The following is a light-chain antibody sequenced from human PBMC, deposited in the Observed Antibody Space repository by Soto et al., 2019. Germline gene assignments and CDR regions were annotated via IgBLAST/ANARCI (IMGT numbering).Light chain of an antibody. CDR1: SSDVGGSKY. J-gene: IGLJ1*01. Sequence: QSALTQPPSASGSPGQSVTMPCTGTSSDVGGSKYVSWYQQHPGKAPKLLIYEVNKRPSGVPDPSSGSKSGNTASLTVSGLQSDDEADYYCGSYRGTTKYVFGTGTKLTVL. CDR2: EVN. V-gene: IGLV2-8*01. CDR3: GSYRGTTKYV.